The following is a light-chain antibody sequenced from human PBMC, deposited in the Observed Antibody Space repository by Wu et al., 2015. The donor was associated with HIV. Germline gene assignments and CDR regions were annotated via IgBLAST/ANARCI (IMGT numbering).Light chain of an antibody. CDR2: DAS. CDR1: QSISTY. CDR3: QHRGDWP. V-gene: IGKV3-11*01. Sequence: EIVLTQSPATLSLSPGERATLSCRASQSISTYLAWYQQKPGQAPRLLIYDASNRATGIPARFSGSGSGTDFTLTISSLEPEDFAVYYCQHRGDWPFGPGTQVDIK. J-gene: IGKJ3*01.